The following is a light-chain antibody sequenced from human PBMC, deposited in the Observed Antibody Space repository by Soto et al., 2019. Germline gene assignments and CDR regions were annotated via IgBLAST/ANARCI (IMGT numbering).Light chain of an antibody. CDR3: QQYNNWPLT. CDR1: QSVSSN. V-gene: IGKV3-15*01. CDR2: GAS. Sequence: ETVLTQSPVTLSASPGERATLSCRASQSVSSNLAWYLQKPGQAPRLLIYGASTRATGIPARFSGSGSGTEFTLTIDSLQSEDFAVYYCQQYNNWPLTFGPGTKVDRK. J-gene: IGKJ3*01.